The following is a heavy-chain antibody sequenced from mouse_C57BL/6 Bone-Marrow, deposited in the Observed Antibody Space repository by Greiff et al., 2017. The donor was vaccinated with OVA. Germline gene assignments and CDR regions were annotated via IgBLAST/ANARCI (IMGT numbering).Heavy chain of an antibody. D-gene: IGHD1-1*01. J-gene: IGHJ1*03. CDR2: IDPSDSYT. V-gene: IGHV1-50*01. CDR3: ARIPAYYYGSSYWYFDV. CDR1: GYTFTSYW. Sequence: QVQLQQPGAELVKPGASVKLSCKASGYTFTSYWMQWVKQRPGQGLEWIGEIDPSDSYTNYNQKLKGKATLTVDPSSSTAYMQLSSLTSEDSAVYYCARIPAYYYGSSYWYFDVWGTGTTVTVSS.